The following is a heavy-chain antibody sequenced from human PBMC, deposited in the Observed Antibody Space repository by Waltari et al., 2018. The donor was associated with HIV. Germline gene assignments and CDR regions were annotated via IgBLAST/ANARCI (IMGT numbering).Heavy chain of an antibody. CDR1: GYSIESDYY. CDR2: SLHSGNT. Sequence: QVQLQESGPGLVKPSETLSLTCSVSGYSIESDYYWGWIRQPPGKALEWIGSSLHSGNTYYNPSLKSRLTISLDTSKNQVSLKLSSVTAADTAVYYCASGSRRGHSHGIDYWGQGTLVTVSS. V-gene: IGHV4-38-2*01. J-gene: IGHJ4*02. CDR3: ASGSRRGHSHGIDY. D-gene: IGHD5-18*01.